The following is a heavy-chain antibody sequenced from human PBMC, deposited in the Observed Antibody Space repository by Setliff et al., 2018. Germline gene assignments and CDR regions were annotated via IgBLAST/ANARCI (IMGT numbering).Heavy chain of an antibody. Sequence: ASVTVSCKASGYTFNSHGINWLRQAPGRGLEWLGWISPYSENTNYAQTVQDRIRVTTDTSTRTSYMELSGLRSDDTAVYFCARSSDSGYYHQRDAFDIWGQGTRVTVSS. CDR1: GYTFNSHG. CDR2: ISPYSENT. J-gene: IGHJ3*02. D-gene: IGHD3-22*01. CDR3: ARSSDSGYYHQRDAFDI. V-gene: IGHV1-18*04.